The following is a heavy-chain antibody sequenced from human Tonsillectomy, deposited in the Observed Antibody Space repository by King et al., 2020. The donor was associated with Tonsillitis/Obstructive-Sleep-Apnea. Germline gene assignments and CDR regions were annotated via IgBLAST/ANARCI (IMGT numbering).Heavy chain of an antibody. J-gene: IGHJ4*02. CDR2: IDPTDSDT. V-gene: IGHV5-51*01. Sequence: VQLVESGAEVKKPGESLKISCQGFGYSFSSHWIGWVRQMPGKGLEWMGLIDPTDSDTRYTPSFQGQVTIPADKSISSAYLQWNSLRASDTAMYYCARRCVGDCSYADYWGQGPLVTVSS. CDR1: GYSFSSHW. D-gene: IGHD2-21*02. CDR3: ARRCVGDCSYADY.